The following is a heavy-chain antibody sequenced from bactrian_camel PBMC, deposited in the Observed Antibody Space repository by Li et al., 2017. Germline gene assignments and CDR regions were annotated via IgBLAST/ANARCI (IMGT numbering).Heavy chain of an antibody. CDR2: IDINGPT. Sequence: HVQLVESGGGSAQTGGSLKLSCTASGFDKSAYCMGWFRQVAGSEREGIAVIDINGPTGYADSVKGRFTISQDNAKNRLYLQTNSLKTEDTAVYYCAALVCRGGYEYNYWGQGTQVTVS. V-gene: IGHV3S9*01. J-gene: IGHJ4*01. CDR3: AALVCRGGYEYNY. CDR1: GFDKSAYC. D-gene: IGHD2*01.